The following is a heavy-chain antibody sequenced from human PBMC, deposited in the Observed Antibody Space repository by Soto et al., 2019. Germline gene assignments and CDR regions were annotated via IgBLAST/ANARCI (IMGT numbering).Heavy chain of an antibody. CDR2: IWYDGSNK. CDR3: AKDRFGFPIMDNWNYNWFDP. Sequence: PGGSLRLSCAASGFTFSSYGMHWVRQAPGKGLEWVAVIWYDGSNKYYADSVKGRLTISRDNSKNTLYLQMNSLRAEDTAVYYCAKDRFGFPIMDNWNYNWFDPWGQGTLVTVSS. J-gene: IGHJ5*02. CDR1: GFTFSSYG. V-gene: IGHV3-33*06. D-gene: IGHD1-7*01.